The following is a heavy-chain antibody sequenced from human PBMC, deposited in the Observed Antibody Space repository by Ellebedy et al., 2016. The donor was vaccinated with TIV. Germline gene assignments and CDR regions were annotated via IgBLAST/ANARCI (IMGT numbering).Heavy chain of an antibody. V-gene: IGHV5-51*01. CDR3: ARRMYYYGSGSYYKPGYYYYGMDV. CDR1: EYNFTSYW. J-gene: IGHJ6*02. D-gene: IGHD3-10*01. CDR2: IYPGDSDT. Sequence: GEALKISCKGSEYNFTSYWIAWVRQKPGKGLEWMGIIYPGDSDTRYSPSFQGQVTMSAARSFSTAYLQWSSLKASDTAVYYCARRMYYYGSGSYYKPGYYYYGMDVWGQGTTVTVSS.